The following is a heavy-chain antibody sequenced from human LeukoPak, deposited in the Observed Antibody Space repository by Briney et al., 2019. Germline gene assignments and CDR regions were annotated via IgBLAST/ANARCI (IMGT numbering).Heavy chain of an antibody. D-gene: IGHD3-3*01. Sequence: ASVKVSCKASGYTFNSYGISWVRQAPGQGLEWMGWISPYNGNTNYARKLQGRVMMTTDTSTSTAYMELRSLRSDDTAVYYCARDPHVLRFLEWLAPFDYWGQGTLVTVSS. CDR2: ISPYNGNT. V-gene: IGHV1-18*01. CDR3: ARDPHVLRFLEWLAPFDY. CDR1: GYTFNSYG. J-gene: IGHJ4*02.